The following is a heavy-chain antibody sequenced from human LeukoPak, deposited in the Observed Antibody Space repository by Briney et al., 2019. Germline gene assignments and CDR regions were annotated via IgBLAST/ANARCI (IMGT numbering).Heavy chain of an antibody. CDR2: IYTSGST. CDR3: ARLYGSGTSDDC. CDR1: GGSISGASYY. V-gene: IGHV4-61*02. J-gene: IGHJ4*02. D-gene: IGHD3-10*01. Sequence: SQTLSLTCTVSGGSISGASYYWSWIRQPAGKGLEWIGRIYTSGSTSYNPSLKSRVTISLDTSKSQFSLKLSSVTAADTAIYYCARLYGSGTSDDCWGQGTLVTVSS.